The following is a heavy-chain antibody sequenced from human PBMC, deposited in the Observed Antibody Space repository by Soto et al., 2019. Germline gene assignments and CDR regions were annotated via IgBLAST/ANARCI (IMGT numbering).Heavy chain of an antibody. D-gene: IGHD6-13*01. CDR1: GDSFCGYY. J-gene: IGHJ5*02. Sequence: SETTSITCAVYGDSFCGYYWSWIRQHPGKGLEWIGEVNHSGSTNYNPSLKSRVTISVDTSKNQFSLKLSSVTAADTAVYYCARDGVSREETAAGTPCRWFDPWGQGTLVTSPQ. CDR2: VNHSGST. V-gene: IGHV4-34*01. CDR3: ARDGVSREETAAGTPCRWFDP.